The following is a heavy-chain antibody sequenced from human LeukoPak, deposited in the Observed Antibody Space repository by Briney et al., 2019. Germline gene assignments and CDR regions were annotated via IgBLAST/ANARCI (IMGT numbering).Heavy chain of an antibody. CDR3: ARVRYGGQSDY. Sequence: PSETLSLTCTVSGGSISSSSYYWSWIRQPPGKGLEWIGYVYSSGSTNYNPTLKSRVTILVDTSKNQFSLKLSSVTAADTAVYYCARVRYGGQSDYWGQGTLVTVSS. CDR2: VYSSGST. CDR1: GGSISSSSYY. J-gene: IGHJ4*02. D-gene: IGHD1-26*01. V-gene: IGHV4-61*01.